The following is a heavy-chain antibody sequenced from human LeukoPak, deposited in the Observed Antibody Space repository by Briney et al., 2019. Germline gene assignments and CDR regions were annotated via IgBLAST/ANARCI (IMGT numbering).Heavy chain of an antibody. CDR2: MYYSGST. Sequence: KPSETLSLTCTVSGGSINGYSWTWIRQPPGEGLEWIGYMYYSGSTNYNPSLKSRVTISVDTSKNQFSLKLRSVTAADTAVYYCARAGQCGGDCHSLDYWGQRTLVTVSS. V-gene: IGHV4-59*01. D-gene: IGHD2-21*02. CDR1: GGSINGYS. CDR3: ARAGQCGGDCHSLDY. J-gene: IGHJ4*02.